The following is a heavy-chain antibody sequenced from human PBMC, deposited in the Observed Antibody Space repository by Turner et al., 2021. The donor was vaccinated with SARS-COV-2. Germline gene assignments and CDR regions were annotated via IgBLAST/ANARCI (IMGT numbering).Heavy chain of an antibody. CDR3: ARDRSTYYDFWSGYWHFDY. CDR2: INQDGSEK. Sequence: EVQRVESGGGLVQPGGSLRLSCAAPGFTFSSYWMSWVRQAPGKGLEWVANINQDGSEKYYVDSVKGRFTISRDNAKNSLYLQMNSLRAEDTAVYYCARDRSTYYDFWSGYWHFDYWGQGTLVTVSS. J-gene: IGHJ4*02. CDR1: GFTFSSYW. V-gene: IGHV3-7*01. D-gene: IGHD3-3*01.